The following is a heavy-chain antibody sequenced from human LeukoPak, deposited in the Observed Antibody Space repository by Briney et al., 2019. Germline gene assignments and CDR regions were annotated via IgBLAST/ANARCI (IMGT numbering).Heavy chain of an antibody. J-gene: IGHJ4*02. V-gene: IGHV4-59*08. Sequence: PSETLSLTCTVSGGSISNYYWIWIRQPPGKGLEWIGYIYYSGRTAYNPSLKSRVTISVDTSKNQFSLKLSSVTAADTAVYYCARHPRYYYDRYDYWGQGTLVTVSS. CDR1: GGSISNYY. CDR3: ARHPRYYYDRYDY. CDR2: IYYSGRT. D-gene: IGHD3-22*01.